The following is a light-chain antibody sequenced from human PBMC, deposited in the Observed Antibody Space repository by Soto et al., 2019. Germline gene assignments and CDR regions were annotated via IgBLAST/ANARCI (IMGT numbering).Light chain of an antibody. V-gene: IGKV3-15*01. CDR3: QQYNNWPRT. J-gene: IGKJ1*01. Sequence: EIVMTQSPATLSVSPGERATLSCRASQSVSSNLAWYQQKPGQAPRLLIYGASTRATGIPARFSGSGSGTEFTLNISSLQSEDFVVYSCQQYNNWPRTFGQGTKVEIK. CDR1: QSVSSN. CDR2: GAS.